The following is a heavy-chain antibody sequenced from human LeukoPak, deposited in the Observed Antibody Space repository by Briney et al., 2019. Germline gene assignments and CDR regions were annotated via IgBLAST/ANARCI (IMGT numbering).Heavy chain of an antibody. V-gene: IGHV3-30*02. D-gene: IGHD6-13*01. Sequence: PGGSLRLSCAASGFPFSSYGLHWVRQAPGKGLEWVAFIRYAGSNKYYADSVRGRFTISRDNSKNTLYLQMNSLRAEDTAVYYCAIQRGDSSFDYWGQGTLVTVSS. CDR3: AIQRGDSSFDY. CDR1: GFPFSSYG. CDR2: IRYAGSNK. J-gene: IGHJ4*02.